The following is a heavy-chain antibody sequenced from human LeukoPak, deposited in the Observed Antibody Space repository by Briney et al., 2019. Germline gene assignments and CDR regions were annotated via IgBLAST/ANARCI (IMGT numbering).Heavy chain of an antibody. Sequence: AGSLRLSCAASGFTFSSYSMNWVRQAPGKGLEWVSSINEDDSYIRYADSVRGRFTISRDNAKNSLYVQMNSLTAEDTAVYYCTRCQHMGTHYFWSWAHWGQGTLVSLST. V-gene: IGHV3-21*01. CDR1: GFTFSSYS. CDR3: TRCQHMGTHYFWSWAH. CDR2: INEDDSYI. J-gene: IGHJ4*02. D-gene: IGHD3-3*01.